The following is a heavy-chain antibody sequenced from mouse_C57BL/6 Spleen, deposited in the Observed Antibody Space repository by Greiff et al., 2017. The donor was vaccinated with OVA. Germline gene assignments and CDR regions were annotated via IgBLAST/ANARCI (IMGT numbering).Heavy chain of an antibody. CDR1: GYTFTSYW. D-gene: IGHD1-1*01. CDR2: INPSNGGT. J-gene: IGHJ3*01. Sequence: QVQLQQPGTELVKPGASVKLSCKASGYTFTSYWMHWVKQRPGQGLEWIGNINPSNGGTNYNEKFKSKATLTVDKSSSTAYMQRSSLTSEDSAVDYCAREGYGAPTWFAYWGQGTLVTVSA. V-gene: IGHV1-53*01. CDR3: AREGYGAPTWFAY.